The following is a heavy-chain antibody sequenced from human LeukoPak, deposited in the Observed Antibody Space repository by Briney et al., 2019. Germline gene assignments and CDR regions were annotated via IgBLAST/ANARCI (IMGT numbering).Heavy chain of an antibody. J-gene: IGHJ4*02. D-gene: IGHD5-18*01. CDR2: ISGSGSTT. Sequence: GGSLRLSCAASEFSFSGYAMSWVRQAPGKGLEWDSTISGSGSTTWYADSVKGRFTISRDNSKSTLYLQMNSLRAEDTAVYYCTKRTRGYNYGPSDYWGQGTLVTVSS. CDR3: TKRTRGYNYGPSDY. CDR1: EFSFSGYA. V-gene: IGHV3-23*01.